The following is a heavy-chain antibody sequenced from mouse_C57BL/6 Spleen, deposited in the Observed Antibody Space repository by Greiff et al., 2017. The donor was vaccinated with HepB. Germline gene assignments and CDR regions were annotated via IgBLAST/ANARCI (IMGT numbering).Heavy chain of an antibody. J-gene: IGHJ3*01. CDR3: AREDYGNYGWFAY. Sequence: EVHLVESGPGLVKPSQSLSLTCSVTGYSITSGYYWNWIRQFPGNKLEWMGYISYDGSNNYNPSLKNRISITRDTSKNQFFLKLNSVTTEDTATYYCAREDYGNYGWFAYWGQETLVTVSA. CDR2: ISYDGSN. CDR1: GYSITSGYY. D-gene: IGHD2-1*01. V-gene: IGHV3-6*01.